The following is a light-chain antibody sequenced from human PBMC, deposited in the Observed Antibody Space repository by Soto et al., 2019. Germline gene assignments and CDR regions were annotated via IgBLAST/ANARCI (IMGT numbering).Light chain of an antibody. CDR3: QQYNSYPWT. Sequence: IQMTQPPSTLSASVGDRVTITCPASQSISSWLAWYQQKPGKAPKLLIYDASSLESGVPSRFSGSGSGTEFTLTISSLQPDDFATYYCQQYNSYPWTFGQGTKVDIK. CDR2: DAS. V-gene: IGKV1-5*01. J-gene: IGKJ1*01. CDR1: QSISSW.